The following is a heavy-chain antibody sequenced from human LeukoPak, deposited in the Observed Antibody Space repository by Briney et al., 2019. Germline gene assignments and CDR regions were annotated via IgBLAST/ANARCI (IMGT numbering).Heavy chain of an antibody. CDR1: GYTFTGYY. D-gene: IGHD1-26*01. J-gene: IGHJ4*02. CDR2: INPNSGGT. V-gene: IGHV1-2*02. Sequence: ASVKVSCKASGYTFTGYYMHWVRQAPGQGLEWMGWINPNSGGTNYAQKFQGRVTMTRDTSISTAYMELSRLRSDDTAVYYCARDIGVGATNFDYWGQGALVTVSS. CDR3: ARDIGVGATNFDY.